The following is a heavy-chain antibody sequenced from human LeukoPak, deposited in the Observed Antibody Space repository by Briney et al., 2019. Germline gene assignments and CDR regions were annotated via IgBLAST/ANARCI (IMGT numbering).Heavy chain of an antibody. V-gene: IGHV4-30-4*01. J-gene: IGHJ5*02. CDR1: GGSISSGDYY. CDR3: ARPYYYDSRIDP. Sequence: SETLSLTCSVSGGSISSGDYYWRWMRQPPGKGLEWIAYMYYSGSTYYNPSLKSRVTMSADTSKNQLSLKLSSVTAADTAVYYCARPYYYDSRIDPWGQGILVTVSS. CDR2: MYYSGST. D-gene: IGHD3-22*01.